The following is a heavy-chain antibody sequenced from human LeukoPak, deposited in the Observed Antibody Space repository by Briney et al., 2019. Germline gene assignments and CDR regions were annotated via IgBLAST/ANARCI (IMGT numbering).Heavy chain of an antibody. J-gene: IGHJ4*02. CDR1: GFTFSSYA. Sequence: GGSLRLSWAASGFTFSSYAMSWVRQAPGKGLEWVSAISGSGGSTYYADSVKGRFTISRDNSKNTLYLQMNSLRAEDTAVYYCANQGYSYGYGRIDYWSQGTLVTVSS. V-gene: IGHV3-23*01. CDR2: ISGSGGST. CDR3: ANQGYSYGYGRIDY. D-gene: IGHD5-18*01.